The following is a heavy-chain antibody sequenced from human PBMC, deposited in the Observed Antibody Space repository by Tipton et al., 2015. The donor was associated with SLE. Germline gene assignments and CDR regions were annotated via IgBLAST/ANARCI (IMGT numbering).Heavy chain of an antibody. V-gene: IGHV4-39*01. CDR1: GGSISSSSYY. D-gene: IGHD4-23*01. CDR2: IYYSGST. Sequence: TLSLTCTVSGGSISSSSYYWGWIRQPPGKGLEWIGSIYYSGSTYYNPSLKSRVTISVDTSKNQFSLKLSSVTVADTAVYYCARHGNQDYWGQGTLVTVSS. J-gene: IGHJ4*02. CDR3: ARHGNQDY.